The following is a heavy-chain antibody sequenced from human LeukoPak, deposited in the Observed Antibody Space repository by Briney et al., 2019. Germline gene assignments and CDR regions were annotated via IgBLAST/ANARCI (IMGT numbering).Heavy chain of an antibody. D-gene: IGHD5-18*01. CDR2: IYFSGST. J-gene: IGHJ4*02. CDR1: GGSISSSSYY. Sequence: PSETLSLTCTVSGGSISSSSYYWDWIRQPPGKGLEWIGSIYFSGSTYYNPSLKSRVTISVDTSKNHFSLKLSSVTAADTAVYYCARHGGSGYSSFDYWGQGTLVTVSS. V-gene: IGHV4-39*01. CDR3: ARHGGSGYSSFDY.